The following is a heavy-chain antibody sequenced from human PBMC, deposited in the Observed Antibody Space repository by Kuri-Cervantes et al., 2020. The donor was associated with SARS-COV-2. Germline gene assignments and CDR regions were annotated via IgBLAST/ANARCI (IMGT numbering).Heavy chain of an antibody. J-gene: IGHJ6*03. D-gene: IGHD6-6*01. CDR2: ISAYNGNT. Sequence: ASVKVSCKASGYTFTSYGISWVRQAPGQGLEWMGWISAYNGNTNYAQKLQGRVTMTTDTSTSTAYMELRSLRSDDTAVYYCARVYSSSWVPGDYYYYMDVWGKGTTVTVSS. V-gene: IGHV1-18*01. CDR3: ARVYSSSWVPGDYYYYMDV. CDR1: GYTFTSYG.